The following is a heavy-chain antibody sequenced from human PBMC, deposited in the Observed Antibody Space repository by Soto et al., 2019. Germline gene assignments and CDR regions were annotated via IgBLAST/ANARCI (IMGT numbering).Heavy chain of an antibody. V-gene: IGHV4-34*01. CDR1: GGSFSGYY. J-gene: IGHJ4*02. D-gene: IGHD6-13*01. CDR3: ARLNVYSSSWLDY. CDR2: INHSGST. Sequence: PSETLSLTCAVYGGSFSGYYWSWIRQPPGKGLEWIGEINHSGSTNYNPSLKSRVTISVDTSKNQFSLKLSSVTAADTAVYYCARLNVYSSSWLDYWGQGTLVTVSS.